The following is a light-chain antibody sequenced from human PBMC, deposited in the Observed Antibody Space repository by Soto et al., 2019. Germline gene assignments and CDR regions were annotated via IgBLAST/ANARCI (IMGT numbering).Light chain of an antibody. CDR1: SSDVGGYNY. J-gene: IGLJ1*01. V-gene: IGLV2-14*01. Sequence: QSVLTQPASVSGSPGQSITISCTGTSSDVGGYNYVSWYQQHPGKAPKLMIYEVSNRPSGVSNRFSGSKSGNKASLTISGLQAEDEADYYCSSYTSSRTSIYVFGTGTKVTV. CDR3: SSYTSSRTSIYV. CDR2: EVS.